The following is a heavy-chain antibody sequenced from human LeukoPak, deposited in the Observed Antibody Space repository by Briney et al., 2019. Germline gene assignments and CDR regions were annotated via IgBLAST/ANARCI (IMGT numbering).Heavy chain of an antibody. CDR1: GFTFSSYA. CDR2: ISGSGGST. Sequence: GGSLRLSCAASGFTFSSYAMSWVRQAPGKGLEWVSAISGSGGSTYYADSVKGRFTISRDNSKNTLYLQMNSLRAEDTAVYYCAKDPDIVVVVAAWYNWFDPWGQGTPVTVSS. D-gene: IGHD2-15*01. V-gene: IGHV3-23*01. CDR3: AKDPDIVVVVAAWYNWFDP. J-gene: IGHJ5*02.